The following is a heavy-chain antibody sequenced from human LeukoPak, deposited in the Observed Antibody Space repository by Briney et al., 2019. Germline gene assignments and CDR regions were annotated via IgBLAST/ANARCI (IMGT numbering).Heavy chain of an antibody. CDR1: GGSISSYY. V-gene: IGHV4-59*01. Sequence: SETLSLTCTVSGGSISSYYWSWIRQPPGKGLEWIGYIYYSGSTNYNPSLKSRVTISVDTSKNQFSLKLSSVTAADTAVYYCARDPGSSSYYYYMDVWGKGTTVTVSS. D-gene: IGHD2-2*01. CDR3: ARDPGSSSYYYYMDV. CDR2: IYYSGST. J-gene: IGHJ6*03.